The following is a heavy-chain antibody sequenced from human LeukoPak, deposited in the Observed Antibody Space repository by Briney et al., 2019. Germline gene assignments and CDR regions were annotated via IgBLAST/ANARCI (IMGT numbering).Heavy chain of an antibody. CDR2: ISYDGSNK. Sequence: GGSLRLSCAASGFTFSSYAMHWVRQAPGKGLEWVAVISYDGSNKYYADSVKGRFTISRDNSKNTLYLQMNSLRDEDTALYYCAREDYYFDYWGQGTLVTVSS. V-gene: IGHV3-30*04. CDR1: GFTFSSYA. CDR3: AREDYYFDY. J-gene: IGHJ4*02.